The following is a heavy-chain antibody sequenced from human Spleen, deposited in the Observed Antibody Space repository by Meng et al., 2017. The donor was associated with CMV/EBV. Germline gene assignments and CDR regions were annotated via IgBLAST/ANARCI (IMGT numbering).Heavy chain of an antibody. CDR3: ARVARDIVVVPAATLKYWYFDL. D-gene: IGHD2-2*01. Sequence: YAMHWVHQAHGQRLEWMGWSNAGNGNTKYSQEFQGRVTMTTDTSTSTAYMELRSLRSDDTAVYYCARVARDIVVVPAATLKYWYFDLWGRGTLVTVSS. J-gene: IGHJ2*01. CDR2: SNAGNGNT. CDR1: YA. V-gene: IGHV1-3*02.